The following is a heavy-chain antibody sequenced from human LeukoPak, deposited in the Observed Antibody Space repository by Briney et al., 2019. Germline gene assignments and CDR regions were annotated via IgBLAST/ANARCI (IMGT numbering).Heavy chain of an antibody. Sequence: PGGSLRLSWAASGFSFDDYGMSWVRQAPGKGLEWVSGINWNGGSTNYADSVKGRFTISRDNAKDSLYLQVNSLRAEDTALYYCAREHYTAGFDYWGQGTLVTVSS. J-gene: IGHJ4*02. CDR3: AREHYTAGFDY. V-gene: IGHV3-20*04. D-gene: IGHD2-2*02. CDR2: INWNGGST. CDR1: GFSFDDYG.